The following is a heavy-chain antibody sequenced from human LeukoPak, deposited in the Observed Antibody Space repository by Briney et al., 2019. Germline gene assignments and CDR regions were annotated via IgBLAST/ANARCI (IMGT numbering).Heavy chain of an antibody. CDR2: IKEDGSEK. D-gene: IGHD3-16*01. CDR3: ARVQQGGYFDN. J-gene: IGHJ4*02. V-gene: IGHV3-7*01. Sequence: GGSLRLSCAASGFTFDDAMHWVRQAPGKGLEWVANIKEDGSEKYYVDSVKGRFTISRDNAKKSLYLQMNSLRVEDTAVYYCARVQQGGYFDNWVQGTLVTVSS. CDR1: GFTFDDA.